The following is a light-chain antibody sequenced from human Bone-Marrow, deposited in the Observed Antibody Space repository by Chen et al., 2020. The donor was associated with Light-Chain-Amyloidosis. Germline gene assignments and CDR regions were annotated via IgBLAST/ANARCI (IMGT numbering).Light chain of an antibody. CDR2: DDS. CDR1: NIGSTS. J-gene: IGLJ3*02. Sequence: SYVLTHPYSLSVAPGQTATIACGGNNIGSTSVHWYQQTPGQAPLLVVYDDSDRPSGIPERLSGSNSGNTATLTISRVEAGDEADYYCQVWDRSSDRPMFGGGTKLTVL. CDR3: QVWDRSSDRPM. V-gene: IGLV3-21*02.